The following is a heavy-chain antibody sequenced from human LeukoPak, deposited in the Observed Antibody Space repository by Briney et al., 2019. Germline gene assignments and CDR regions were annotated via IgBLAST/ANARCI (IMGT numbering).Heavy chain of an antibody. Sequence: GGSLRLSCAASGFTFSDYFLNWVRQAPGKRLEWVSLISSNGTGSNKWYADSVKGRFTISRDNAKKSLFLQLNSMRAEDTAVYYCARALGAAVALSNFWGQRTLVTVSS. V-gene: IGHV3-11*01. CDR1: GFTFSDYF. CDR3: ARALGAAVALSNF. CDR2: ISSNGTGSNK. J-gene: IGHJ4*02. D-gene: IGHD6-19*01.